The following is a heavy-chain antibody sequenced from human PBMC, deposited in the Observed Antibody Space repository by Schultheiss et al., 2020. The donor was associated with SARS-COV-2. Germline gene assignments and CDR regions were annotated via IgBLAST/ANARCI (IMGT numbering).Heavy chain of an antibody. J-gene: IGHJ6*02. V-gene: IGHV1-46*03. CDR3: ASAIYGGYYYYYGMDV. CDR1: GYTFTSYY. CDR2: INPSGGST. Sequence: ASVKVSCKASGYTFTSYYMHWVRQAPGQGLEWMGIINPSGGSTSYAQKFQGRVTMTRDTSTSTVYMELSSLRSEDTAVYYCASAIYGGYYYYYGMDVWGQGTTVTVSS. D-gene: IGHD4-23*01.